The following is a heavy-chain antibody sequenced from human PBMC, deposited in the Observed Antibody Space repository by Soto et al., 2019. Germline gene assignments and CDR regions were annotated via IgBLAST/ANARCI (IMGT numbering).Heavy chain of an antibody. V-gene: IGHV3-30*03. CDR3: AAGLVVAATGGDY. CDR2: ISYDGSNK. J-gene: IGHJ4*02. CDR1: GFTFSSYG. D-gene: IGHD2-15*01. Sequence: QVQLVESGGGVVQPGRSLRLSCAASGFTFSSYGMHWVRQAPGKGLEWVAVISYDGSNKYYADSVKGRFTISRDNSKNTRYLQMNSLRAEDTAVYYCAAGLVVAATGGDYWGQGTLVTVSS.